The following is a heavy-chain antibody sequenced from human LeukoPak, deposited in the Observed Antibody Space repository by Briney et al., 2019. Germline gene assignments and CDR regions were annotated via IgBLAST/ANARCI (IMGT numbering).Heavy chain of an antibody. CDR2: ISYDGSNK. CDR3: ARGSPAGLPKDASFDY. Sequence: PGGSLRLSCAASGFTFSSYVMHWVREAPGKGLEWGAVISYDGSNKYYADSVKGRFTISTDNSKNTLYLQMNSLRAEDTAVYYCARGSPAGLPKDASFDYWGQGTLVTASS. J-gene: IGHJ4*02. CDR1: GFTFSSYV. D-gene: IGHD2-21*02. V-gene: IGHV3-30-3*01.